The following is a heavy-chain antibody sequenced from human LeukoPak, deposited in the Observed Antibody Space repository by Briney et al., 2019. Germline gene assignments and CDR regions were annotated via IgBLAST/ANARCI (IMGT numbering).Heavy chain of an antibody. Sequence: GGSLRLSCAASGFTFSSYAMSWVRQAPGKGLEWVAVISYDGSNKYYADSVKGRFTISRDNSKNTLYLQMNSLRAEDTAVYYCARGGVRYDSSGDFDYWGQGTLVTVSS. CDR1: GFTFSSYA. V-gene: IGHV3-30-3*01. CDR2: ISYDGSNK. D-gene: IGHD3-22*01. CDR3: ARGGVRYDSSGDFDY. J-gene: IGHJ4*02.